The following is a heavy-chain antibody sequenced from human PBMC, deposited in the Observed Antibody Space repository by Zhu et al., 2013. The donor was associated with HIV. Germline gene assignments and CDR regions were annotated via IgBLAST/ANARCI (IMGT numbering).Heavy chain of an antibody. J-gene: IGHJ4*02. CDR3: ARDMLTEIVGPAGY. Sequence: QVLLVQSGTEVKKPGASVKVSCRASGYLFSNYYIHWVRQAPGQGLEWMGWMNPNSGGTNYAQKFQGRVTMTGDTSISTAYIELSSLRSDDTAVYYCARDMLTEIVGPAGYWGQGTLVTVSS. CDR2: MNPNSGGT. V-gene: IGHV1-2*02. D-gene: IGHD1-26*01. CDR1: GYLFSNYY.